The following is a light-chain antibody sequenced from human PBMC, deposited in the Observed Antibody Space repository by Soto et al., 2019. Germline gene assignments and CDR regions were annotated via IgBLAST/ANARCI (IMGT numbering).Light chain of an antibody. V-gene: IGKV3-20*01. Sequence: EIALTQSPATLSVSPGERVTLTCRASHSVSSNLAWYQQKPGKAPRLLIYGASSRATGIPDRFSGSGSGTVFTLTISRLEPEDSAVYYCQQYGTSGTFGQGTKVDI. CDR3: QQYGTSGT. CDR2: GAS. J-gene: IGKJ1*01. CDR1: HSVSSN.